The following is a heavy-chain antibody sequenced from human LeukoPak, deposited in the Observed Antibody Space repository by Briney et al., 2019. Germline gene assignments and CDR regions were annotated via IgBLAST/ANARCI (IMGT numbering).Heavy chain of an antibody. CDR3: ARDYAVAPVHWFDP. Sequence: GGSLRLSCAVSGFIFSHSTMQWVRQAPGKGLEWVSYISSSSSTIYYADSVKGRFTISRDNAKNSLYLQMNSLRDEDTAVYYCARDYAVAPVHWFDPWGQGTLVTVSS. V-gene: IGHV3-48*02. CDR2: ISSSSSTI. CDR1: GFIFSHST. J-gene: IGHJ5*02. D-gene: IGHD2-15*01.